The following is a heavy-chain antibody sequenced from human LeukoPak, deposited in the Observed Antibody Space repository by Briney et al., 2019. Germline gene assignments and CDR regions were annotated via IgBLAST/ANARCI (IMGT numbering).Heavy chain of an antibody. J-gene: IGHJ4*02. CDR2: IYHSGST. CDR3: ARQMGTSLDY. D-gene: IGHD5-24*01. V-gene: IGHV4-38-2*01. CDR1: GYSISSGYY. Sequence: SETLSLTCAVSGYSISSGYYWGRIRQPPGKGLEWIGSIYHSGSTYYNSSLKSRVTISVDTSKNQFSLKLSSVTAADTAVYYCARQMGTSLDYWGQGTLVTVSS.